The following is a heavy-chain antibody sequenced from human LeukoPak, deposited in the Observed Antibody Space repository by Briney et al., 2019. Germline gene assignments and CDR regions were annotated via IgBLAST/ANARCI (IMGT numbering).Heavy chain of an antibody. CDR1: GYRFTSYW. CDR3: ARLYSGSYYNY. V-gene: IGHV5-51*01. D-gene: IGHD1-26*01. Sequence: GGSLEISCKGSGYRFTSYWIGWGRQMPGKGLEWMGIIYPGDSDTRYSPSFQGQVTISADKSISTAYLQWSSLKASDTAMYYCARLYSGSYYNYWGQGTLVTVSS. CDR2: IYPGDSDT. J-gene: IGHJ4*02.